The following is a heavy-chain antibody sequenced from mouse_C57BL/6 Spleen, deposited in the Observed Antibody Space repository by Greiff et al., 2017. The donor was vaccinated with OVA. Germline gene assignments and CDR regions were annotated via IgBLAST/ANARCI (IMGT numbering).Heavy chain of an antibody. CDR1: GYTFTSYW. V-gene: IGHV1-64*01. CDR2: IHPNSGST. Sequence: QVQLQQSGAELVKPGASVKLSCKASGYTFTSYWMHWVKQRPGQGLEWIGMIHPNSGSTNYNEKFKSKATLTVDKSSSTAYMQLSSLTSEDSAVYYCARSGDYYGSSYAVDYWGQGTTLTVSS. J-gene: IGHJ2*01. CDR3: ARSGDYYGSSYAVDY. D-gene: IGHD1-1*01.